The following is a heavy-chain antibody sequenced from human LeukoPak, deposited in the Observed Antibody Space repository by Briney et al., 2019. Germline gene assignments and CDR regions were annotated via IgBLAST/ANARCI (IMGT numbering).Heavy chain of an antibody. Sequence: VASVKVSCKAFGYTFTSNYMHWVRQAPGQGLEWMGWISAYNGNTNYAQKLQGRVTMTTDTSTSTAYMELRSLRSDDTAVYYCARVYYDFWSGYPDAFDIWGQGTMVTVSS. CDR3: ARVYYDFWSGYPDAFDI. V-gene: IGHV1-18*04. J-gene: IGHJ3*02. D-gene: IGHD3-3*01. CDR1: GYTFTSNY. CDR2: ISAYNGNT.